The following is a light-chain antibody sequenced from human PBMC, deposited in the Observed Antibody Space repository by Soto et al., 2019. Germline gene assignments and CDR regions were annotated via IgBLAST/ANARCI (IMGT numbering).Light chain of an antibody. CDR3: NSYTSSSTQV. V-gene: IGLV2-14*01. CDR1: SSDVGAYNS. CDR2: DVS. Sequence: QSALTQPASVSGSPGQSITISCTGTSSDVGAYNSVSWYIQKPGKAPKLMIYDVSNRPSGVSDRFSGSKSANTASLTISGLQAEDEADYYCNSYTSSSTQVFGTGTKVTVL. J-gene: IGLJ1*01.